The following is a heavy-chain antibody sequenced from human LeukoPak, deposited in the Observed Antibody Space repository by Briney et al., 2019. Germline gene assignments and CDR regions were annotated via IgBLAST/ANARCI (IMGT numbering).Heavy chain of an antibody. CDR3: ARDGCSSTSCPGPFDY. J-gene: IGHJ4*02. Sequence: GGSLRLSCAASGFTFTTYGVHWVRQAPGKGLEWVAFMRYDGTNKYYADSVKGRFTISRDNSKNTLYLQMNSLRAEDTAVYYCARDGCSSTSCPGPFDYWGQGTLVTVSS. V-gene: IGHV3-30*02. CDR2: MRYDGTNK. D-gene: IGHD2-2*01. CDR1: GFTFTTYG.